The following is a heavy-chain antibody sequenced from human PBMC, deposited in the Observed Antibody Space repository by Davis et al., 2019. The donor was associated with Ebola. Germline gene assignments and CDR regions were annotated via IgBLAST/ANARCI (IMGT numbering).Heavy chain of an antibody. CDR3: ARDTSQAY. V-gene: IGHV3-23*01. Sequence: GGSLRLSCTASGFTFSSYGMSWVRQAQGKGLEWVSSISGSGGSTYYADSVKGRFTISRDNTKNTLYLQMNSLRAEDTAVYYCARDTSQAYWGQGTLVTVSS. J-gene: IGHJ4*02. CDR1: GFTFSSYG. CDR2: ISGSGGST.